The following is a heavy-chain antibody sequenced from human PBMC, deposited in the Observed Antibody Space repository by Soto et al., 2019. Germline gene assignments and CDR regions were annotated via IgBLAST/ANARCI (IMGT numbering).Heavy chain of an antibody. Sequence: GGSLRLSCAASGFTFSSYGMHWVRQAPGKGLEWVAVISYDGSNKYYADSVKGRFTISRDXSXXXXXXXXXXXRPEEXXXYYXXKQGLPDSGYDYCFDYWGQGTLVTVSS. CDR1: GFTFSSYG. CDR2: ISYDGSNK. V-gene: IGHV3-30*03. CDR3: XKQGLPDSGYDYCFDY. J-gene: IGHJ4*02. D-gene: IGHD5-12*01.